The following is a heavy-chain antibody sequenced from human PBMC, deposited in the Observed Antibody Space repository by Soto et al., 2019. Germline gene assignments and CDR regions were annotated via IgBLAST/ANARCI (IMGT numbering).Heavy chain of an antibody. CDR2: ITATGGTT. Sequence: GGSLRLSCAASGFTFGSSAMSWVRQAPGKGLEWVSAITATGGTTYYADSVRGRFAISRDNSKNTLYLQMNSLRAEDTAVYYCAKGPSVFDCWGQGTLVTVSS. V-gene: IGHV3-23*01. J-gene: IGHJ4*02. CDR1: GFTFGSSA. CDR3: AKGPSVFDC. D-gene: IGHD4-17*01.